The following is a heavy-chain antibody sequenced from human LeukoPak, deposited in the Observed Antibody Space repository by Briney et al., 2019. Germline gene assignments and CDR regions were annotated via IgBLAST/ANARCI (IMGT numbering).Heavy chain of an antibody. CDR3: AKDRRQQLVRGLDY. J-gene: IGHJ4*02. CDR2: INSDGSST. Sequence: PGGSLRLSCAASGFTFSSYWMHWVRQAPGKGLVWVSRINSDGSSTSYADSVKGRFTISRDNSKNTLYLQMNSLRAEDTAVYYCAKDRRQQLVRGLDYWGQGTLVTVSS. CDR1: GFTFSSYW. V-gene: IGHV3-74*01. D-gene: IGHD6-13*01.